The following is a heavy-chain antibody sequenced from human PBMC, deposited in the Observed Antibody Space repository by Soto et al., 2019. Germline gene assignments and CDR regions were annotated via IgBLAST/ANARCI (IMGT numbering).Heavy chain of an antibody. J-gene: IGHJ4*02. CDR2: ISGSGGST. CDR1: GFTFSSYA. Sequence: EVQLLESGGGLVQPGGSLRLSCAASGFTFSSYAMSWVRQAPGKGLERVSAISGSGGSTYYADSVKGRFTISRDNSKNTLYLQMNSLRAEDTAVYYCAKDLRIILGYCSGGSCFPYYFDYWGQGTLVTVSS. V-gene: IGHV3-23*01. D-gene: IGHD2-15*01. CDR3: AKDLRIILGYCSGGSCFPYYFDY.